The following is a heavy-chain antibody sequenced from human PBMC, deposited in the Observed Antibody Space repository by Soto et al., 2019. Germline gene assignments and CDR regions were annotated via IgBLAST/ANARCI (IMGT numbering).Heavy chain of an antibody. V-gene: IGHV3-23*01. CDR2: ISGSGGST. CDR1: GFTFSSYA. D-gene: IGHD1-26*01. J-gene: IGHJ4*02. Sequence: EVQLLESGGGLVQPGGSLRLSCAASGFTFSSYAMSWVRQAPGKGLEWVSAISGSGGSTYYADSVKGRFTISRDNSKNTLYLQMNSLRAKDTAVYYCAKDRVWGGATYYFDSWGQGTLVTVSS. CDR3: AKDRVWGGATYYFDS.